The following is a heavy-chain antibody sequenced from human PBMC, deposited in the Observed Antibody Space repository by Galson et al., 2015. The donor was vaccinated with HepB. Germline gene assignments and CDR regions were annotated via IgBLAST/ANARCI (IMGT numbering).Heavy chain of an antibody. Sequence: SLRLSCAASGFTFSSYGMHWVRQAPGKGLEWVAFIRYDGSNKYYADSVKGRFTISRDNSKNTLYLQMNSLRAEDTAVYYCAQGTSSGWYPPFDYWGQRTLVTVSS. D-gene: IGHD6-19*01. CDR2: IRYDGSNK. CDR3: AQGTSSGWYPPFDY. CDR1: GFTFSSYG. J-gene: IGHJ4*02. V-gene: IGHV3-30*02.